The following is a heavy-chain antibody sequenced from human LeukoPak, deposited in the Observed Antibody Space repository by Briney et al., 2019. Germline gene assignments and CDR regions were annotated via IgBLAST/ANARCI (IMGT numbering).Heavy chain of an antibody. D-gene: IGHD3-10*01. CDR2: IYYSGST. V-gene: IGHV4-59*11. J-gene: IGHJ4*02. CDR1: GGSISSHY. Sequence: PSETLSLTCTVSGGSISSHYWSWIRQPPGKGLEWIGYIYYSGSTNYNPSLKSRVTISVDTSKNQFSLKLSSVTAADTAVYYCARVGTMVRGVTNFDYWGQGPLVTVSS. CDR3: ARVGTMVRGVTNFDY.